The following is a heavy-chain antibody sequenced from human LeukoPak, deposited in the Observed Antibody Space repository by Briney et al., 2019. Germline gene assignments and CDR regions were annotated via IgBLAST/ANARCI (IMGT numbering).Heavy chain of an antibody. D-gene: IGHD6-19*01. CDR3: ASIAVAGTGN. CDR2: ISYDGSNK. V-gene: IGHV3-30-3*01. CDR1: GFTFSSYA. Sequence: PGGSLRLSCAAAGFTFSSYAMHWVRQAPGKGLEWVAVISYDGSNKYYADSVKGRFTISRDNSKNTLYLQMNSLRAEDTAVYYCASIAVAGTGNWGQGTLVTVSS. J-gene: IGHJ4*02.